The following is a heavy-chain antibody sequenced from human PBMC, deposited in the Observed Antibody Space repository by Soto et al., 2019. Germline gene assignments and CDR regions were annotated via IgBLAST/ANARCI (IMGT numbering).Heavy chain of an antibody. CDR3: ARGHAGTVGPSDY. CDR1: GYTFTDYG. Sequence: QVQLVQSGAEVKKPGASVKVSCKGSGYTFTDYGICWVRQAPGQGLEWMGWISGYSDNTNYAQKFQGRVTMTTDTSTSTAYMELRSLRSDDTAVYFCARGHAGTVGPSDYWGQGTLVTVSS. J-gene: IGHJ4*02. D-gene: IGHD1-26*01. V-gene: IGHV1-18*01. CDR2: ISGYSDNT.